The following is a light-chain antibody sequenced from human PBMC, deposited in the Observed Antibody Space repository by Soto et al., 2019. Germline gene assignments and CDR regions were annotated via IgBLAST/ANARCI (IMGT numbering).Light chain of an antibody. CDR1: SSDVGGYNY. Sequence: QSALTQPRSVSGSPGQSVTISCTGTSSDVGGYNYVSWYQQHPGKAPKLMICDVSKRPSGVPDRFSGSKSGNTASLTISGLQADDEADYYCCSYAGGPYVFGTGTKLTVL. V-gene: IGLV2-11*01. J-gene: IGLJ1*01. CDR2: DVS. CDR3: CSYAGGPYV.